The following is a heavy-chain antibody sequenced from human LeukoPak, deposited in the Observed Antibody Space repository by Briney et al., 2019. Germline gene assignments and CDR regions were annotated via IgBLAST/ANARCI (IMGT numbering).Heavy chain of an antibody. CDR1: GGSINSNSDY. J-gene: IGHJ4*02. V-gene: IGHV4-39*07. CDR2: IYYSGKT. CDR3: ARATWNGYMFDY. Sequence: SETLSLTCSVSGGSINSNSDYWGWIRQPPGKGLEWIGSIYYSGKTYYNPSLNSRVAISIDTSKNQFSLKLNSLTAADTAVYYCARATWNGYMFDYWGQGSLVTVTS. D-gene: IGHD5-24*01.